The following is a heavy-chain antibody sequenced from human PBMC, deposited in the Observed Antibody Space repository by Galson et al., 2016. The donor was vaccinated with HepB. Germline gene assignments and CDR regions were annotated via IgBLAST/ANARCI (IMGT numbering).Heavy chain of an antibody. V-gene: IGHV5-51*01. CDR2: IYPGDSHS. CDR1: GYIFNNFW. D-gene: IGHD2-15*01. Sequence: QSGAEVKKPGESLKISCKGSGYIFNNFWVAWVRQMPGKGLEWMGIIYPGDSHSRYSPSLQGQVTISADKSINTAYLQWSSLTASDTALYYCARTHSGGTDYYYYAMDVWVQGTTVTVSS. CDR3: ARTHSGGTDYYYYAMDV. J-gene: IGHJ6*02.